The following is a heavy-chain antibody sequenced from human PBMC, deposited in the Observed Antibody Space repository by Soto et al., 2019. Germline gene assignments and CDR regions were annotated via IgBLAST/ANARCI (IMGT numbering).Heavy chain of an antibody. D-gene: IGHD3-22*01. V-gene: IGHV3-23*01. CDR3: AKELVVVITTGILFAP. Sequence: GGSLRLSCAASGVTFSSYAMSWVRQAPGKGLEWVSAISGSGGSTYYADSVKGRFTISRDNSKNTLYLQMNSLRAEDTAVYYCAKELVVVITTGILFAPWGQGTLVTVSS. CDR1: GVTFSSYA. CDR2: ISGSGGST. J-gene: IGHJ5*02.